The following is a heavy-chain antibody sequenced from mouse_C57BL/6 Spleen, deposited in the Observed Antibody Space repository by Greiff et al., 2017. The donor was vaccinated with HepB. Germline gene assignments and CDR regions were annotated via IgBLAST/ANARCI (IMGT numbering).Heavy chain of an antibody. V-gene: IGHV1-42*01. CDR2: INPSTGGT. CDR3: ARYYDGYYDYAMDY. Sequence: VQLQQSGPELVKPGASVKISCKASGYSFTGYYMNWVKQSPEKSLEWIGEINPSTGGTTYNQKFKAKATLTVDKSSSTAYMQLKSLTSEDSAVYYCARYYDGYYDYAMDYWGQGTSVTVSS. CDR1: GYSFTGYY. D-gene: IGHD2-3*01. J-gene: IGHJ4*01.